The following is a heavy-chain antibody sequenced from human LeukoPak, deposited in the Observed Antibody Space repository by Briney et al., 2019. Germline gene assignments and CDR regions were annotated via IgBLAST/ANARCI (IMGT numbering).Heavy chain of an antibody. Sequence: PWWALGPSGAGSGFTCSSDGMQLVREAPGKGLEWVAVISNDGSNEFYADSVQGRFTISRDTSKNTLYLQMNSLTTEDTAVYYCARDYSIPPAAGSLYNWFAPWGQGTLVTVSS. CDR1: GFTCSSDG. J-gene: IGHJ5*02. V-gene: IGHV3-30*03. CDR3: ARDYSIPPAAGSLYNWFAP. CDR2: ISNDGSNE. D-gene: IGHD6-13*01.